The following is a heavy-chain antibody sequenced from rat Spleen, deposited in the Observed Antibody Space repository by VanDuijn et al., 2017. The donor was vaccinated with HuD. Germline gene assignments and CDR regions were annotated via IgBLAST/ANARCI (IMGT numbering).Heavy chain of an antibody. CDR3: ARENY. CDR2: IWGDGST. J-gene: IGHJ2*01. CDR1: GFSLTSNA. V-gene: IGHV2-15*01. Sequence: QVQLKESGPGLVQPSQTLSLTCTVSGFSLTSNAVSWVRQPPGKGLEWMGGIWGDGSTDYNSALKSRLSISRDTSKSQVFLKMSSLKTEDTATYYCARENYWGQGVMVTVSS.